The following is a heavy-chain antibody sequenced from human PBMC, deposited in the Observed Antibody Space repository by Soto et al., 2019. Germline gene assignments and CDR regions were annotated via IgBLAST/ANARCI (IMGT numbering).Heavy chain of an antibody. CDR3: AKLICSSNCYDS. CDR1: GLTFSRYD. V-gene: IGHV3-23*01. Sequence: GGSGRLSCLASGLTFSRYDMSWFRQARGKGLEWVSSINGGAGTTKYADSVRGRFTISRDNDKNKLYLQMNSVRAEDRAVYACAKLICSSNCYDSWGQGTLVTVSS. CDR2: INGGAGTT. D-gene: IGHD3-10*02. J-gene: IGHJ5*01.